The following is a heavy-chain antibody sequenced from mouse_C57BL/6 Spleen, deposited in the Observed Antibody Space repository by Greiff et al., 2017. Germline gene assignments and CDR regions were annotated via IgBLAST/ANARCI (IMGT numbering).Heavy chain of an antibody. CDR1: GYTFTSYW. V-gene: IGHV1-64*01. D-gene: IGHD1-1*01. CDR3: ARFTTVVADD. Sequence: QVQLKQPGAELVKPGASVKLSCKASGYTFTSYWMHWVKQRPGQGLEWIGMIHPNSGSTNYNEKFKSKATLTVDKSSSTAYMQLSSLTSEDSAVYYCARFTTVVADDWGQGTTLTVSS. J-gene: IGHJ2*01. CDR2: IHPNSGST.